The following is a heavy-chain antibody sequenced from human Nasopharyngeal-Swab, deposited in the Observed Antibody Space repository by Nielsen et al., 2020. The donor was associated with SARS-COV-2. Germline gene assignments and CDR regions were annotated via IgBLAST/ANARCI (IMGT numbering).Heavy chain of an antibody. CDR1: GGIFYAHH. J-gene: IGHJ6*02. Sequence: SGPLSLTCPLCGGIFYAHHSSTIRRPPGQGLERIADINYYGTTNYSPSLKSRFTISIDTSKNQFSLALRSVTAADTGLYYCARCNCLGSGTFHRTYEMDFWGQGTSVTVSS. V-gene: IGHV4-34*01. CDR3: ARCNCLGSGTFHRTYEMDF. CDR2: INYYGTT. D-gene: IGHD3-10*01.